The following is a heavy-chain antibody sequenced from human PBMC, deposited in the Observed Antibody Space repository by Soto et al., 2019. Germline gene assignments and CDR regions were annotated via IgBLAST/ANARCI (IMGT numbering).Heavy chain of an antibody. CDR2: IFHSGST. J-gene: IGHJ6*02. CDR1: GVSITSYY. V-gene: IGHV4-59*01. D-gene: IGHD3-9*01. CDR3: ARVLRYFETRGPGYGMDV. Sequence: QVQLQESGPGLVNPSETLSLTCTVSGVSITSYYWSWIRQPPGKGLEWIGYIFHSGSTNCSPSLKSRAAISVDTSKNQFSLKLTSVTGADTAVYYCARVLRYFETRGPGYGMDVWGQGTTVTVTS.